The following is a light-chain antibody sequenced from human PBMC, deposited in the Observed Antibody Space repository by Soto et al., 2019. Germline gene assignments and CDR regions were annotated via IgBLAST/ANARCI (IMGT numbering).Light chain of an antibody. V-gene: IGKV3-11*01. CDR2: DAS. CDR3: QHRSNWPS. J-gene: IGKJ3*01. Sequence: EIVLTQSPATLSLSPGERATLSCRASQGVSSYLAWYQQKPGQAPRLLIYDASNSATGIPARFSGSGSGTDFTLTISSLEPEDFAVSYCQHRSNWPSFGPGTKVDIK. CDR1: QGVSSY.